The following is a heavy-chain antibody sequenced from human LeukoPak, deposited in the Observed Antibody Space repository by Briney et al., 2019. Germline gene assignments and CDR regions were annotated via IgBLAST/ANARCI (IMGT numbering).Heavy chain of an antibody. CDR1: GFTFSSYT. D-gene: IGHD3-22*01. CDR2: ISGSGGNT. V-gene: IGHV3-23*01. J-gene: IGHJ4*02. CDR3: ARGAYYYED. Sequence: TGGSLRLSCAASGFTFSSYTMSWVRQAPGKGLEWVSVISGSGGNTYYADSVKGRFTISRDNAKNSLYLQMNSLRAEDTAVYYCARGAYYYEDWGQGTLVTVSS.